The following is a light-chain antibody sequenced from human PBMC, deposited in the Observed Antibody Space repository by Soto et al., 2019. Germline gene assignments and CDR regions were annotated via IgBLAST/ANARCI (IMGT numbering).Light chain of an antibody. Sequence: IVMTHSPATLSVSPGERATLSCKASQSVRSNLAWHQQKPGQAPRLLIYAASTRATGVPARFSGSGSGTEFTLTISDLQSEDFAVYFCQHYDIWPLTFGGGTKVDIK. V-gene: IGKV3-15*01. CDR3: QHYDIWPLT. CDR2: AAS. J-gene: IGKJ4*01. CDR1: QSVRSN.